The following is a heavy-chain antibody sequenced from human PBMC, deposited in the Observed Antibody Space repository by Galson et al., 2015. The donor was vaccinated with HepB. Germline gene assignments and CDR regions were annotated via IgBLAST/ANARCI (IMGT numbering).Heavy chain of an antibody. J-gene: IGHJ6*02. Sequence: QYGAEVKKPGESLRISCKGSGYSFTNYWISWVREMPGKGLARMGRIDPLNSYTNYSPSYQGHVTIPADKSISTAYLQWGSLKASDTAIYYCARLKAAAGKGGGLDVWGPGTTVTVSS. D-gene: IGHD6-13*01. CDR1: GYSFTNYW. CDR2: IDPLNSYT. V-gene: IGHV5-10-1*01. CDR3: ARLKAAAGKGGGLDV.